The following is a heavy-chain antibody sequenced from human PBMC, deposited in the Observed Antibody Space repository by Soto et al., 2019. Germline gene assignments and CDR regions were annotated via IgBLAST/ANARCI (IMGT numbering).Heavy chain of an antibody. J-gene: IGHJ4*02. D-gene: IGHD3-22*01. CDR2: IKQDGSEK. CDR3: ARVLDYYDSSGYYY. V-gene: IGHV3-7*01. CDR1: GFTFSSCW. Sequence: GGSLRLSCAASGFTFSSCWMSWVRQAPGKGLEWVANIKQDGSEKYYVDSVKGRFTISRDNAKNSLYLQMNSLRAEDTAVYYCARVLDYYDSSGYYYWGQGTLVTVSS.